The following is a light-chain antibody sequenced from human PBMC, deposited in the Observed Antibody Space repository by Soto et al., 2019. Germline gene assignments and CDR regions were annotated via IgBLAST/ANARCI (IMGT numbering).Light chain of an antibody. Sequence: EIVMTQSPATLSVSPGERATISCRASQSVGRNLAWYQQKPGQAPRLLIYGASTRATGIPARFSGSGSGTEFTLPISSLQSEDFAIYSCQQYNHWPPLTFGGGTKVEIK. CDR1: QSVGRN. CDR3: QQYNHWPPLT. V-gene: IGKV3-15*01. J-gene: IGKJ4*01. CDR2: GAS.